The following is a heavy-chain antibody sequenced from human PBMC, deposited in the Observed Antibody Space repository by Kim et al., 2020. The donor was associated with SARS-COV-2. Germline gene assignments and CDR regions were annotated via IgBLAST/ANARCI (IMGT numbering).Heavy chain of an antibody. V-gene: IGHV4-59*01. CDR2: IYYSGST. D-gene: IGHD6-25*01. Sequence: SETLSLTCTVSGGSISSYYWSWIRQPPGKGLEWIGYIYYSGSTNYNPSLKSRVTISVDTSKNQFSLKLSSVTAADTAVYYCAGSGPQHYYYYGMDVWGQGTTVTVSS. CDR1: GGSISSYY. CDR3: AGSGPQHYYYYGMDV. J-gene: IGHJ6*02.